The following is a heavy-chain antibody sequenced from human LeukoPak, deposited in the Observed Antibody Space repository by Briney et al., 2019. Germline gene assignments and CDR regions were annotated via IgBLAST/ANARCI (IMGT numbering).Heavy chain of an antibody. CDR2: IYPSGTT. CDR3: ARDSPRDNIVYYYYMDV. CDR1: GASISSSY. V-gene: IGHV4-4*07. J-gene: IGHJ6*03. Sequence: SETLSLTCTVSGASISSSYWSWIRQPAGKGLEWIGCIYPSGTTNYNPFFASRVTISLDKSKNLFTLTLTSVTAADTAMYYCARDSPRDNIVYYYYMDVWGKGTTVTVSS. D-gene: IGHD3-16*02.